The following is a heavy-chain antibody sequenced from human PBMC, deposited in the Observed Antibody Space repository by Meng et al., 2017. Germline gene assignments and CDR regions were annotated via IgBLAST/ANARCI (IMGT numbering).Heavy chain of an antibody. J-gene: IGHJ2*01. CDR3: ASDNYYDSSGYSYWYFDL. D-gene: IGHD3-22*01. Sequence: QVQLSQLGDGLLKPSETLSLTCAVYGGFFSGYYWSWIRQPPGKGLEWIGEINHSGSTNYNPSLKSRVTISVDTSKNQFSLKLSSVTAADTAVYYCASDNYYDSSGYSYWYFDLWGRGTLVTVSS. CDR2: INHSGST. V-gene: IGHV4-34*01. CDR1: GGFFSGYY.